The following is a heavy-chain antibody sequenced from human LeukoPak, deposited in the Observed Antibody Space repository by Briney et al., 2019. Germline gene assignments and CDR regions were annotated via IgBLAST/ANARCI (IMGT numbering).Heavy chain of an antibody. CDR2: ISGGSTYI. Sequence: GGSLRLSCAASGFIFTNYNLNWVRQAPGKGLEWISSISGGSTYIYYADSVRGRFTISRDNAKNSLYLQMSSLRGEDTALYYCARDDVTTNGGVIADSRLFDIWGQGTMVTVSS. CDR1: GFIFTNYN. CDR3: ARDDVTTNGGVIADSRLFDI. D-gene: IGHD2-8*02. V-gene: IGHV3-21*01. J-gene: IGHJ3*02.